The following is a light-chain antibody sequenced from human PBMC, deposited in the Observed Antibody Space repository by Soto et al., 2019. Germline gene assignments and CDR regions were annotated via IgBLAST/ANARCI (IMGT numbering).Light chain of an antibody. CDR3: QQANSFPWT. Sequence: AIRMTQSPSSFSASTGDRVTITCRASQGISSYLAWYQQKPGKAPKLLIYAASTLQSGVPSRFSGSGSGTDFTLTISSLQPDDFATYYCQQANSFPWTFGQGTKVDIK. CDR2: AAS. J-gene: IGKJ1*01. CDR1: QGISSY. V-gene: IGKV1-8*01.